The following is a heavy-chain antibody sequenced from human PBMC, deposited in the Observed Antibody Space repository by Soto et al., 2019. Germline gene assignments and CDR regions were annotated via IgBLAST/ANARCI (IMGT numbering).Heavy chain of an antibody. CDR2: IIPILGIA. CDR1: GGTFSSYT. D-gene: IGHD6-19*01. Sequence: GASVKVSCRASGGTFSSYTISWVRQAPGQGLEWMGRIIPILGIANYAQKFQGRVTITADKSTSTAYMELSSLRSEDTAVYYCARDPGYSSGLNYYYYGMDGCGQGTTVTVSS. J-gene: IGHJ6*02. CDR3: ARDPGYSSGLNYYYYGMDG. V-gene: IGHV1-69*04.